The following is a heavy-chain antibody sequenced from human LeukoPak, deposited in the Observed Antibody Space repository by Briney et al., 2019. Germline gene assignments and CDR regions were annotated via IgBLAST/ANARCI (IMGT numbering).Heavy chain of an antibody. Sequence: GGSLRLSCAASEFSVGSNYMTWVRQAPGKGLEWVSLIYSGGSTYYADSVKGRFTISRDNAKNSLYLQMNSLRAEDTAVYYCARGGTYYYDSSGYYMFDYWGQGTLVTVSS. D-gene: IGHD3-22*01. CDR1: EFSVGSNY. J-gene: IGHJ4*02. CDR2: IYSGGST. CDR3: ARGGTYYYDSSGYYMFDY. V-gene: IGHV3-66*01.